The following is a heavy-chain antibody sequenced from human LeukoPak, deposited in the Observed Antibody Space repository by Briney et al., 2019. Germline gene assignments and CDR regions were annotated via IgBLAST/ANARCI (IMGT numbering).Heavy chain of an antibody. CDR2: ISAYNGNT. V-gene: IGHV1-18*01. J-gene: IGHJ6*03. CDR3: ARELVKYSSSGDYYYYMDV. D-gene: IGHD6-6*01. Sequence: ASVKVSCKASGYTFTSYGISWVRQAPGQGLEWMGWISAYNGNTNYAQKLQGRVTMTTDTSTSTAYMELRSLRSDDTAVYYCARELVKYSSSGDYYYYMDVWGKGTTVTVSS. CDR1: GYTFTSYG.